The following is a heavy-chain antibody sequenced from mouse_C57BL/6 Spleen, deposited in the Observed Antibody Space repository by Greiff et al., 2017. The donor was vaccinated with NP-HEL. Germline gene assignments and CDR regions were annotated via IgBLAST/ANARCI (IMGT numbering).Heavy chain of an antibody. Sequence: VQLQQSGPELVKPGASVKISCKASGYSFTGYYMHWVKQSHGNILDWIGYIYPYNGVSSYNQKFKGKATLTVDKSSSTAYMELRSLTSEDSAVYYCAPRRGSSPYWYFDVWGTGTTVTVSS. V-gene: IGHV1-31*01. D-gene: IGHD1-1*01. CDR3: APRRGSSPYWYFDV. CDR2: IYPYNGVS. J-gene: IGHJ1*03. CDR1: GYSFTGYY.